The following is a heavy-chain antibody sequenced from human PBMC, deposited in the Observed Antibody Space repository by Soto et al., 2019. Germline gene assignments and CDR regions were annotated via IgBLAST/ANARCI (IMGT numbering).Heavy chain of an antibody. CDR1: GASLGGYY. CDR2: INHSGST. D-gene: IGHD2-2*01. Sequence: QVHLQLWGAGLLKPSETLSLTCAVYGASLGGYYWTWVRQSPEKGLEWIGEINHSGSTTYNPSLKSRVTISLDTSRNQFSLKLTSVTAADTAVYYCARRVVPAAIGYCGQGALITVSS. J-gene: IGHJ4*02. CDR3: ARRVVPAAIGY. V-gene: IGHV4-34*01.